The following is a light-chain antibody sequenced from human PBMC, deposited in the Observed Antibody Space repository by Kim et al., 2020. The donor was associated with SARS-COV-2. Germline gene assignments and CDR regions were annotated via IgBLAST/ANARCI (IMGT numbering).Light chain of an antibody. V-gene: IGLV3-19*01. CDR1: SLRSNY. CDR3: NARDSSGNHWV. CDR2: GKN. Sequence: ALGQTVRITCQGDSLRSNYASLYQQKPGQAPVLVIYGKNNRPAGIPDRFSGSSSGNTASLTITGAEAEDEADYYCNARDSSGNHWVFGGGTQLTVL. J-gene: IGLJ3*02.